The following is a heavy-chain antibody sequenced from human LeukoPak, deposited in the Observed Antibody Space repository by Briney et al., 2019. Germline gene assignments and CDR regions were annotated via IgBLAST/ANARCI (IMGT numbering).Heavy chain of an antibody. V-gene: IGHV3-23*01. CDR2: ISGSGGST. D-gene: IGHD6-13*01. CDR3: AKDPSLYSSSWYRVY. CDR1: GFTFSSYS. J-gene: IGHJ4*02. Sequence: GGSLRLSCAASGFTFSSYSMNWVRQAPGKGLEWVSAISGSGGSTYYAGSVKGRFTISRDNSKNTLYLQMNSLRAEDTAVYYCAKDPSLYSSSWYRVYWGQGTLVTVSS.